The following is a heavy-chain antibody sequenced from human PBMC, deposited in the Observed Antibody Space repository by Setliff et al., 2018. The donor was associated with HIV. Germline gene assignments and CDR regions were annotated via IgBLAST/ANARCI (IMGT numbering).Heavy chain of an antibody. Sequence: SAPLSLNCSVSGGVSGGDMGVNDWSWIRQPPGKGLEWIGYIYDNEKTFYNPSRKSRVTITVDTSKNQISLQLTSVTAEDTALYYCARLPQDWGRGTLVTVSS. V-gene: IGHV4-61*08. CDR2: IYDNEKT. CDR1: GGVSGGDMGVND. CDR3: ARLPQD. J-gene: IGHJ1*01.